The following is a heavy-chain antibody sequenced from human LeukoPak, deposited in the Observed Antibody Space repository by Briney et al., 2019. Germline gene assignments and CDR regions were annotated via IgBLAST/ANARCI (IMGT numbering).Heavy chain of an antibody. V-gene: IGHV3-23*01. D-gene: IGHD3-9*01. CDR1: GFTFSSYA. Sequence: GGSLTLSCAASGFTFSSYAMSWVRQPPGKWLEWVSAISSSSGSTYYADSVKGRLTISRDNSQNTLYLQMNSLRAEDTAVYYCAKDLDILTGYYAFQHWGQGTLVTVSS. CDR2: ISSSSGST. CDR3: AKDLDILTGYYAFQH. J-gene: IGHJ1*01.